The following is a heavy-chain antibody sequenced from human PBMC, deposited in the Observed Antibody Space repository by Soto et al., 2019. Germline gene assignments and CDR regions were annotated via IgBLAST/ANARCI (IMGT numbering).Heavy chain of an antibody. Sequence: GGSLRLSCAASGFTFSSYGMHWVRKAPGTGLEWVAVISYDGSNKYYADSVKGRFTISRDNSKNTLYLQMNSLRAEDTAVYYCWFSXDYDCSSGYCGPSGMYGWGQGTTFTVSS. CDR1: GFTFSSYG. CDR3: WFSXDYDCSSGYCGPSGMYG. J-gene: IGHJ6*02. V-gene: IGHV3-30*03. CDR2: ISYDGSNK. D-gene: IGHD3-3*01.